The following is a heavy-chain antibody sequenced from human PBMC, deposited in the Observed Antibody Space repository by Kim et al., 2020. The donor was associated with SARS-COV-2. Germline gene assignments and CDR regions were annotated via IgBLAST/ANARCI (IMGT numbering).Heavy chain of an antibody. D-gene: IGHD2-15*01. J-gene: IGHJ6*02. Sequence: SETLSLTCTVSGDSISSSSYYWGWIRQPPGKGLEWIASIYYSGSTYYNPSLKSRVTISVDTSKNQFSLKLTSVTAADTAMYYCARDTRYCSGGICLNSYYYYAMDVWGQGTTVTVSS. CDR3: ARDTRYCSGGICLNSYYYYAMDV. CDR1: GDSISSSSYY. V-gene: IGHV4-39*07. CDR2: IYYSGST.